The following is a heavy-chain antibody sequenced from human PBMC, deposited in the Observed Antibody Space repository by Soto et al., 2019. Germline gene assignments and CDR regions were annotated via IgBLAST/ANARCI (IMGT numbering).Heavy chain of an antibody. Sequence: PGGSLRLACVGSGFTFSSFEMNWVRQTPGKWLEWLSYIGRSGETIYYADSVKGRFTISRDNAKSSLFLQMNGLRDEDTGIYYCARDSRGGAARRPTFYYWGRGXLVPVYS. V-gene: IGHV3-48*03. CDR3: ARDSRGGAARRPTFYY. CDR2: IGRSGETI. CDR1: GFTFSSFE. D-gene: IGHD6-6*01. J-gene: IGHJ4*02.